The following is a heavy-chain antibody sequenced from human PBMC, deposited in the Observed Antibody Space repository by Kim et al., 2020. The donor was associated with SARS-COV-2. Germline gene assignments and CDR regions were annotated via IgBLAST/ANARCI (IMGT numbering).Heavy chain of an antibody. D-gene: IGHD6-13*01. CDR2: ISAYNGNT. J-gene: IGHJ4*02. Sequence: ASVKVSCKASGYTFTSYGISWVRQAPGQGLEWMGWISAYNGNTNYAQKLQGRVTMTTDTSTSTAYMELRSLRSDDTAVYYCARDASPRWSSSWYCPDYWGQGTLVTVSS. V-gene: IGHV1-18*01. CDR1: GYTFTSYG. CDR3: ARDASPRWSSSWYCPDY.